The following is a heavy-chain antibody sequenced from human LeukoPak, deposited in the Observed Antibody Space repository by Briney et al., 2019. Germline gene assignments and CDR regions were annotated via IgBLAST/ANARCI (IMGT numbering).Heavy chain of an antibody. CDR2: IIPILGIA. Sequence: GASVKVSCKASGGTFSSYAISWVRQAPGQGLEWMGRIIPILGIANYAQKFQGRVTITADKSTSTAYMELSSLRSEDTAVYYCARLKWYGGYGLGDYWGQGTLVTVSS. V-gene: IGHV1-69*04. CDR1: GGTFSSYA. CDR3: ARLKWYGGYGLGDY. J-gene: IGHJ4*02. D-gene: IGHD5-12*01.